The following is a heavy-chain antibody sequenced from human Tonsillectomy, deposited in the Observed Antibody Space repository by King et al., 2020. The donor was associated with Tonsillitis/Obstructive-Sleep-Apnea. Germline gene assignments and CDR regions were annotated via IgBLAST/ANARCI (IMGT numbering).Heavy chain of an antibody. CDR3: ARHQYQHGGLSPDY. Sequence: PLQASGPGLVKPSETLSLTCTVSGGSISSSSSYWGWIRPPPWPGMEWLGRIYYSGSTYYTPSLKSRVTISVDTSPNQFSLKLSSVTAADTAVYYCARHQYQHGGLSPDYWGQGTLVTVAS. J-gene: IGHJ4*02. CDR1: GGSISSSSSY. D-gene: IGHD2-2*01. V-gene: IGHV4-39*01. CDR2: IYYSGST.